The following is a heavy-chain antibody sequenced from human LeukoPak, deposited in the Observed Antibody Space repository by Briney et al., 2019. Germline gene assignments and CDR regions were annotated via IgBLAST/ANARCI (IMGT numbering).Heavy chain of an antibody. V-gene: IGHV3-49*04. D-gene: IGHD3-10*01. CDR1: GFTFSNAW. CDR3: TRSRFLWFGEKGLDY. Sequence: GGSLRLSCAASGFTFSNAWMSWVRQAPGKGLEWVGFIRSKAYGGTTEYAASVKGRFTISREDSKSIAYLQMNSLRTEDTAVYYCTRSRFLWFGEKGLDYWGQGTLVTVSS. CDR2: IRSKAYGGTT. J-gene: IGHJ4*02.